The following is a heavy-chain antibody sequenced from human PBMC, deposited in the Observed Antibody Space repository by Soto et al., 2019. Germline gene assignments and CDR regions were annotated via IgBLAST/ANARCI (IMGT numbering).Heavy chain of an antibody. Sequence: GASVKVSCKASGGTFSSYAISWVRHAPGQGLEWMGGIIPIFGTANYAQKFQGRVTITADESTSTAYMELSSLRAEDTAVYYCARDKSAAGTTFHYYYGMDVWGQGTTVTVSS. CDR1: GGTFSSYA. D-gene: IGHD1-7*01. V-gene: IGHV1-69*13. J-gene: IGHJ6*02. CDR3: ARDKSAAGTTFHYYYGMDV. CDR2: IIPIFGTA.